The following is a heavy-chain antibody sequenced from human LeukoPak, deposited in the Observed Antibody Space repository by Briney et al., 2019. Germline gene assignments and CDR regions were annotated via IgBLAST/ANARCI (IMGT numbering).Heavy chain of an antibody. Sequence: SETLSLTCTVSGGSISSSNYYWGWIRQPPGKGLEWIGYFYYSGSTYYNPSLRSRVTISVDTSKNQFSLKLSSVTAADTAVYYCARGISGNTFDYWGQGALVTVSS. CDR1: GGSISSSNYY. D-gene: IGHD1-7*01. CDR2: FYYSGST. J-gene: IGHJ4*02. CDR3: ARGISGNTFDY. V-gene: IGHV4-39*01.